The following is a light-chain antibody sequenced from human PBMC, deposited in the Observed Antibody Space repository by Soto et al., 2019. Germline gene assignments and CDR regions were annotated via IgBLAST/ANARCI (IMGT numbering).Light chain of an antibody. J-gene: IGKJ1*01. Sequence: DIQMTQSPSSLSASVGDRVTITCRASQGISNYLAWYQQKPGKVPKLLIYAASTLQSGVPSRFSGSGYGTDFTLTISRLQPEDVATYYCQKYNSAPWTFGQGTKVEIK. V-gene: IGKV1-27*01. CDR2: AAS. CDR1: QGISNY. CDR3: QKYNSAPWT.